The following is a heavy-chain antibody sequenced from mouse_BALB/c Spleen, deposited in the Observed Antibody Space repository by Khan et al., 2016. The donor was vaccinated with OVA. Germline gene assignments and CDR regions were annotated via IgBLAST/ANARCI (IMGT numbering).Heavy chain of an antibody. J-gene: IGHJ3*01. CDR3: ARVGPYHGSYGAWFAY. CDR1: GYTFTSYT. V-gene: IGHV1-4*01. CDR2: INPSSGYS. D-gene: IGHD2-10*01. Sequence: QVQLQQSGAELARPGASVKMSCKASGYTFTSYTIHWVKQRPGQGLEWIGYINPSSGYSNYNQKFRDKATLTADKSSSTAYMQLSSLTSEVSGYYYCARVGPYHGSYGAWFAYWGQGTLVTVSA.